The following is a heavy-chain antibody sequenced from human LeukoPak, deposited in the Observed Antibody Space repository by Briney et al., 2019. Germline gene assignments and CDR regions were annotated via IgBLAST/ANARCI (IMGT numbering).Heavy chain of an antibody. CDR3: ARLTTVTTTTPYYMDV. CDR1: GYSFTGSW. Sequence: GESLKISCKGSGYSFTGSWIAWVRQMPGTGLEWMGIFYPGDSDTRYSPSFQGLVTISADKSISTAYLQWSSLKASDTAMYYCARLTTVTTTTPYYMDVWGKGTTVTVSS. D-gene: IGHD4-11*01. J-gene: IGHJ6*03. V-gene: IGHV5-51*01. CDR2: FYPGDSDT.